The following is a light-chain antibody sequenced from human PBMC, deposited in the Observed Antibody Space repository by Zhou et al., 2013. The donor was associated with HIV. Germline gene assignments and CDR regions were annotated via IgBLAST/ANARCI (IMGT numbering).Light chain of an antibody. V-gene: IGKV3-20*01. CDR2: GAS. J-gene: IGKJ2*01. Sequence: EIVLTQSPGTLSLSPGERATLSCRASQSVSSNYLAWYQQIPGQAPRLLIYGASSRATGIPDRFSGSGSGTDFTLTISRLEPEDFAVYYCQQYVSSPYTFGLGDQAGDQT. CDR1: QSVSSNY. CDR3: QQYVSSPYT.